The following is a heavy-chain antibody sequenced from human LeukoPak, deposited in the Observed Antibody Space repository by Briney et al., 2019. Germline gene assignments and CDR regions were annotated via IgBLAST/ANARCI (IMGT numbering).Heavy chain of an antibody. CDR1: GYTFTSYY. CDR3: ARDRSHYYDSSGYYYTPDAFDI. V-gene: IGHV1-46*01. CDR2: INPSGGST. Sequence: ASVKVSCKASGYTFTSYYMHWVRQAPGQGLEWMGIINPSGGSTSYAQKFQGRVTMTRDTSTSTVYMELSSLRSEDTAAYYCARDRSHYYDSSGYYYTPDAFDIWGQGTMVTVSS. D-gene: IGHD3-22*01. J-gene: IGHJ3*02.